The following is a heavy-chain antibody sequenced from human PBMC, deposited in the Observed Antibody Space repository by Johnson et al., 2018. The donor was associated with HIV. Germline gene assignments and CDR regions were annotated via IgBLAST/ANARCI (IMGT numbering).Heavy chain of an antibody. CDR2: ISYGGNKQ. CDR1: GFTFSSYA. J-gene: IGHJ3*01. V-gene: IGHV3-30-3*01. CDR3: ARDFGVGALSYDSVDAFDF. Sequence: QVQLVESGGGVVQPGRSLRLSCAASGFTFSSYAMHWVRQPPGKGLEWVAVISYGGNKQYYVDSVEGRFTISRDNSKDTLYLQMNNLTTADTAVYSCARDFGVGALSYDSVDAFDFWDPETRVTVSA. D-gene: IGHD3-16*02.